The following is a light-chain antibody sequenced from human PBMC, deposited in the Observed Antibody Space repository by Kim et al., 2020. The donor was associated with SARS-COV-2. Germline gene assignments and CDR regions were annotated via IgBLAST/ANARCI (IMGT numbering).Light chain of an antibody. CDR1: QSVSSN. CDR2: GAS. CDR3: QQYNKGPEDT. Sequence: EIVMTQSPATLSVSPGERATLSCRASQSVSSNLAWYQQKPGQAPRLLIYGASTRATGIPARFSGSGSGTEFTLTISSLQSEDFAVYYCQQYNKGPEDTCGQGTKLEI. J-gene: IGKJ2*01. V-gene: IGKV3-15*01.